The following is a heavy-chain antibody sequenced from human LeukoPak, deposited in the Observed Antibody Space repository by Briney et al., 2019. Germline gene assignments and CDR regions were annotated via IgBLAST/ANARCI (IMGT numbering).Heavy chain of an antibody. D-gene: IGHD2-15*01. J-gene: IGHJ4*02. CDR1: GGTFSSYA. CDR2: TIPIFGTA. CDR3: ARARGVVVVAAFDY. Sequence: SVKVSCKASGGTFSSYAISWVRQAPGQGLEWMGGTIPIFGTANYAQKFQGRVTITADESTSTAYMELSSLRSEDTAVYYCARARGVVVVAAFDYWGQGTLVTVSS. V-gene: IGHV1-69*01.